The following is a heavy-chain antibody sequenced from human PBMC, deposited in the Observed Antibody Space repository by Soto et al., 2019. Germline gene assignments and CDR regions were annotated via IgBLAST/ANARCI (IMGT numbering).Heavy chain of an antibody. J-gene: IGHJ4*02. CDR2: IIPVLGIA. D-gene: IGHD3-16*01. CDR1: GGTFSSYP. CDR3: AREGETKGAED. Sequence: QVQLVQSGAEVKKPGSSVKVSCKASGGTFSSYPISWVRQAPGQGLEWMGRIIPVLGIANYAQKFQGRVTITADKSTSTAYMELSSLRAEATDVYSCAREGETKGAEDWGQGTLVTVSS. V-gene: IGHV1-69*04.